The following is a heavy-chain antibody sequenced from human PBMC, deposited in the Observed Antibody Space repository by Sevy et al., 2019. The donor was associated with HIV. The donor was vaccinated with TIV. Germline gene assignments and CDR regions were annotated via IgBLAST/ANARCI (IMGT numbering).Heavy chain of an antibody. CDR2: ISYDGRKK. J-gene: IGHJ4*02. Sequence: GGSLRLSCADSGFTFSNHGLHWVRQAPGKGLEWVALISYDGRKKYYADSVKGRFTISRGNSNNTFYLQMNSLRDEDTAVYYCVKGSNYDILTGDFDYWGQGTLVTVSS. D-gene: IGHD3-9*01. V-gene: IGHV3-30*04. CDR3: VKGSNYDILTGDFDY. CDR1: GFTFSNHG.